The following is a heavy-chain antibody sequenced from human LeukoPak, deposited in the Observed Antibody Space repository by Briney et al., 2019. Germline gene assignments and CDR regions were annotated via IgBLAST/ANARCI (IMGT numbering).Heavy chain of an antibody. J-gene: IGHJ4*02. Sequence: GGSLRLSCAASGFTVSSYYMSCVRQAPGKGLEWVSVIYSGGSTYYAASVKGRFTISRDNSKNTLYLQMNSLRAEDTAVYYCARAGPPVMTFDYWGQGTLVTVSS. CDR3: ARAGPPVMTFDY. CDR2: IYSGGST. V-gene: IGHV3-53*01. D-gene: IGHD2-21*01. CDR1: GFTVSSYY.